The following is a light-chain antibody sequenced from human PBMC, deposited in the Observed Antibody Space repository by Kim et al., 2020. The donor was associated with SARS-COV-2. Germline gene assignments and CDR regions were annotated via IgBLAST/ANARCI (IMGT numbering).Light chain of an antibody. CDR2: GAS. V-gene: IGKV3-20*01. J-gene: IGKJ1*01. CDR3: QQYVSLPQS. Sequence: EIVLTQSPGILSLSPGERATLSCRASQSVSSSYLVWYQQKPGQAPRLLMYGASSRATGIPDRFSGSGSGTDFTLTISRLEPDDFAVYYCQQYVSLPQSFGQGTKVGIK. CDR1: QSVSSSY.